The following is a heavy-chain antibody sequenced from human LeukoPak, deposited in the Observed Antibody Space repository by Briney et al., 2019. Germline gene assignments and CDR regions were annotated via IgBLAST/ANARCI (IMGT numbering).Heavy chain of an antibody. D-gene: IGHD6-19*01. J-gene: IGHJ3*02. CDR1: GFTFSTYN. V-gene: IGHV3-21*01. CDR2: ISMRTNNI. Sequence: GGSLRLSCAASGFTFSTYNMNWVRQAPGKGLEWVSSISMRTNNIYYADSVKGRFTISRDNAKNSLYLQMDSLRADDTAMYYCARGGIAVQRRDVFDIGGQGTMVTVSS. CDR3: ARGGIAVQRRDVFDI.